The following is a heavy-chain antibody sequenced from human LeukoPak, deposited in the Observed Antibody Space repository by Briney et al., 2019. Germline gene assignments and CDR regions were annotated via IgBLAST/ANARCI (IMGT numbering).Heavy chain of an antibody. J-gene: IGHJ4*02. D-gene: IGHD6-19*01. CDR2: INPSGGST. CDR1: GYTFTSCY. Sequence: ASVKVSCKASGYTFTSCYMHWVRQAPGQGLEWMGIINPSGGSTSYAQKFQGRVTVTTDTSTSTTYMELRSLRSDDTAVYYCARDTGVILVAGPIPTDYWGQGTLVTVSS. CDR3: ARDTGVILVAGPIPTDY. V-gene: IGHV1-46*01.